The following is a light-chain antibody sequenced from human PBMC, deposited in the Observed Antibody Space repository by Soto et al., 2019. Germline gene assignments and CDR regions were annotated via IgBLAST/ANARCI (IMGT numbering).Light chain of an antibody. Sequence: DIQMTQSPSTLSASIGDRVTITCRASQSISSRLAWYQQKPGKAPKFLVYDASNLESGFPSRFSGSGSGTEFTLTISSLQPDDFATYYCQHYNSYSEAFGQGTKVEIK. CDR2: DAS. CDR1: QSISSR. J-gene: IGKJ1*01. V-gene: IGKV1-5*01. CDR3: QHYNSYSEA.